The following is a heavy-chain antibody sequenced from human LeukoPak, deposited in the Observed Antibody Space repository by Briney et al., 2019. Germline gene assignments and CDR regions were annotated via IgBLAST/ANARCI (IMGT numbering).Heavy chain of an antibody. J-gene: IGHJ4*02. Sequence: ASETLSLTCTVSGVSISSYYWCWIRQPPGKGLEWIGYIYHSGTTNYNPSLKSRVTISVDTSKSQFSLKLSSVTAADTAIYYCARNIVGPRQVDYWGQGTLVTVSS. CDR3: ARNIVGPRQVDY. CDR1: GVSISSYY. V-gene: IGHV4-59*01. CDR2: IYHSGTT. D-gene: IGHD1-26*01.